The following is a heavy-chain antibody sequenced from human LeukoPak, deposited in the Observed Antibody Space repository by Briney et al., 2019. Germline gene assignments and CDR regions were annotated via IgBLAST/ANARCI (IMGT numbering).Heavy chain of an antibody. CDR3: ARGRNYYYYGMDV. J-gene: IGHJ6*02. CDR1: GGSFSGYY. V-gene: IGHV4-34*01. CDR2: INHSGST. Sequence: SETLSLTCAVYGGSFSGYYWGWIRQPPGKGLEWIGEINHSGSTNYNPSLKSRVTISVDTSKNQFSLKLSSVTAADTAVYYCARGRNYYYYGMDVWGQGTTVTVSS.